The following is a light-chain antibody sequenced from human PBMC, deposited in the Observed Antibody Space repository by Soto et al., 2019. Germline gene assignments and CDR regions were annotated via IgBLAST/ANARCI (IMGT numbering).Light chain of an antibody. CDR2: DVS. V-gene: IGLV2-14*01. CDR3: SSYTTTSTIVV. Sequence: QSALTQPASVSGSPGQSITISCTGTSSDVGGYNYVSWYQQHPGKAPKLMIYDVSNRPSGVSNRFSGSKSGNTASLTISGLQAEDEDDYYCSSYTTTSTIVVFGGGTKLTVL. J-gene: IGLJ2*01. CDR1: SSDVGGYNY.